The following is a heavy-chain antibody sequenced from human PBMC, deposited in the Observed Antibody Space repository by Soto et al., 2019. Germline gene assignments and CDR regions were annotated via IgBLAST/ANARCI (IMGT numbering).Heavy chain of an antibody. J-gene: IGHJ4*02. Sequence: ETLSLTFTVSGDSITGSYWSWIRQPPVKTLEWIGYIYHSGTTTYNPSLKSRVSISVDTSKNQFSLRLTSVIAADTAVYYCARDMPHAAGSLARCDYLGQVSLVTVSS. V-gene: IGHV4-59*01. CDR2: IYHSGTT. D-gene: IGHD3-10*01. CDR1: GDSITGSY. CDR3: ARDMPHAAGSLARCDY.